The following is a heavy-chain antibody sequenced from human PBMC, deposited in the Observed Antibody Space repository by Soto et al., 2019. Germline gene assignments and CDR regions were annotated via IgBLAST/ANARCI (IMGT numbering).Heavy chain of an antibody. V-gene: IGHV3-48*02. Sequence: EVQLVESGGGLVQPGGSLRLSCVASGFTFSTDSMNWVRQAPGKGLEWVAHISTSGATRYYADSVKVRFTISRDNAKTSLYLQMDSLRNEDTALYYCARFFGSGFDYWGQGSLVTVSS. CDR1: GFTFSTDS. CDR3: ARFFGSGFDY. CDR2: ISTSGATR. J-gene: IGHJ4*02. D-gene: IGHD6-19*01.